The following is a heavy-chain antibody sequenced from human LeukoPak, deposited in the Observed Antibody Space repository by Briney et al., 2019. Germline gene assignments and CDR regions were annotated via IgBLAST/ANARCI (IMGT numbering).Heavy chain of an antibody. D-gene: IGHD6-13*01. Sequence: GRSLRLSCAASGFTFSSYAMHWVRQAPGKGLEWVAVISYDGSNKYYADSVKGRFTISRDNSKNTLYLQMNSLRAEDTAVYYCARDRDSSWYNFDYWGQGALVTVSS. CDR3: ARDRDSSWYNFDY. CDR1: GFTFSSYA. V-gene: IGHV3-30*04. CDR2: ISYDGSNK. J-gene: IGHJ4*02.